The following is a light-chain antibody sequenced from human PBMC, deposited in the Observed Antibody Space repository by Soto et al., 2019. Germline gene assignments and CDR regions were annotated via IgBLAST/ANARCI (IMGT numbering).Light chain of an antibody. CDR2: ADN. CDR1: SSNIGAGDD. CDR3: QSYDTSLSGVI. J-gene: IGLJ2*01. Sequence: QSVLTQTPSVSGAPGQKITMSCTGSSSNIGAGDDVHWYQQVPGAAPRLLIYADNNRPSGVPDRFSASKSGTSASLAITGLQGEDGANYYCQSYDTSLSGVIFGAGTQLTVL. V-gene: IGLV1-40*01.